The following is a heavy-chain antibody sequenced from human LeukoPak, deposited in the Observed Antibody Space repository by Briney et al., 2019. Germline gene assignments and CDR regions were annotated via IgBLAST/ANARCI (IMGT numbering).Heavy chain of an antibody. J-gene: IGHJ4*02. CDR1: GFTFSSYA. Sequence: PGGSLRLSCAASGFTFSSYAMPWVRQAPGKGLEWVAVISYDGSNKYYAESVKGRFTISRDNSKNTLYLQMNSLRAEDTAVYYCARDLLSGTPYWGQGTLVTVSS. D-gene: IGHD2-15*01. CDR3: ARDLLSGTPY. CDR2: ISYDGSNK. V-gene: IGHV3-30-3*01.